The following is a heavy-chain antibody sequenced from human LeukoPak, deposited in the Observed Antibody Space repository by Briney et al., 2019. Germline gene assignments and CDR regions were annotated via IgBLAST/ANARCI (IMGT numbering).Heavy chain of an antibody. CDR1: GFTFSSYA. D-gene: IGHD5-18*01. Sequence: GGSLRLSCAASGFTFSSYAISWVRQAPGQGLEWMGRIIPILGIANYAQKFQGRVTITADKSTSTAYMELSSLRSEDTAVYYCASKSIEDSYGPGYHYYGMDVWGQGTTVTVSS. CDR3: ASKSIEDSYGPGYHYYGMDV. V-gene: IGHV1-69*04. J-gene: IGHJ6*02. CDR2: IIPILGIA.